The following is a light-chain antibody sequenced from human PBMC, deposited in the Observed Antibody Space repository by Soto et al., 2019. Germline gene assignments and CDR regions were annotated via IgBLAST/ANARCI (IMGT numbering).Light chain of an antibody. V-gene: IGLV2-14*01. Sequence: SALTQPASVSGSPGQSITISCTGTSSDIGGYNYVSWYQQHPGKAPKLMIYEVNNRPSGVSNRFSGSKSGNTASLTISGLQADDEADYYCSSYTSSSTLWVFGGGTKLTVL. CDR1: SSDIGGYNY. J-gene: IGLJ3*02. CDR2: EVN. CDR3: SSYTSSSTLWV.